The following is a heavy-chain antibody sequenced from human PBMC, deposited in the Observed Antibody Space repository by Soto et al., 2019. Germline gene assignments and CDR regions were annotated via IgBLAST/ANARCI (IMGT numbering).Heavy chain of an antibody. Sequence: QVQLQQWGAGLLKPSETLSLTCAVHGGSLTGYYWSWIRQPPGKGLEWIREVNHSGSTKYNPSLESRVTISVDTSKNQFSLRLTSVTVADTAVYYCARGESVVVPATPPRYYSYYMDVWGVGTTVAVSS. D-gene: IGHD2-2*01. CDR3: ARGESVVVPATPPRYYSYYMDV. V-gene: IGHV4-34*01. CDR2: VNHSGST. CDR1: GGSLTGYY. J-gene: IGHJ6*03.